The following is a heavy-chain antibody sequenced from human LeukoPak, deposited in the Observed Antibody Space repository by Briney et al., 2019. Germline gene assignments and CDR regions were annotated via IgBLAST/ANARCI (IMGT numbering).Heavy chain of an antibody. V-gene: IGHV1-2*02. J-gene: IGHJ3*02. CDR3: ASQITMIVVDPDAFDI. CDR1: GYTFTGYY. Sequence: ASVKVSCKASGYTFTGYYMHWVRQAPGQGLEWMGWINPNSGGTNYAQKFQGRVTMTRDTSISTAYMELSRLRSDDTAVYYCASQITMIVVDPDAFDIWGQGTMVTVSS. D-gene: IGHD3-22*01. CDR2: INPNSGGT.